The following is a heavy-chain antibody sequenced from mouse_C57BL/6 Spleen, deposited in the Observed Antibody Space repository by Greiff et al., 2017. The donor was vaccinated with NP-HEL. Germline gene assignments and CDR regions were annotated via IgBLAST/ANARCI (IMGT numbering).Heavy chain of an antibody. CDR2: INPYNGGT. V-gene: IGHV1-19*01. J-gene: IGHJ2*01. CDR3: AREGYGNYVN. CDR1: GYTFTDYY. Sequence: VQLKESGPVLVKPGASVKMSCKASGYTFTDYYMNWVKQSHGKSLEWIGVINPYNGGTSYNPKLKGKATLTVDKSSSTAYMELNSLTSEDSAVYYCAREGYGNYVNWGQGTTLTVSS. D-gene: IGHD2-10*02.